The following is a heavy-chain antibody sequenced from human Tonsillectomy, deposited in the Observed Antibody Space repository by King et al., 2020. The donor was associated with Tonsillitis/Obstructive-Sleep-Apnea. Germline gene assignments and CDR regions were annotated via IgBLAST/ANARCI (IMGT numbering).Heavy chain of an antibody. D-gene: IGHD3-3*01. Sequence: VQLVESGGGLVKPGRSLRLSCTASGFTFGDYAMSWFRQAPGKGLEWVGFIRSKAYGGTTEYAASVKGRFTISRDDSKSIAYLQMKSLKTEDTAGYYCTTGLNYDFWSGQYTADAFDIWGQGTMVTVSS. CDR1: GFTFGDYA. J-gene: IGHJ3*02. V-gene: IGHV3-49*05. CDR2: IRSKAYGGTT. CDR3: TTGLNYDFWSGQYTADAFDI.